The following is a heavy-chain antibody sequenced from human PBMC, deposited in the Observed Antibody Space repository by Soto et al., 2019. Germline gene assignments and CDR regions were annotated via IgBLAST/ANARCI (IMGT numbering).Heavy chain of an antibody. D-gene: IGHD1-7*01. Sequence: GGSLRLSCAASGFTFSSIAMSWVRQAPGKGLGWVAVIWYDGSNKYFADSVKGRFSISRDSSKNTLFLQMNSLRFEDTAVYYCARGPGNFYYFDYWDQRILVTVSS. CDR2: IWYDGSNK. V-gene: IGHV3-33*08. J-gene: IGHJ4*02. CDR3: ARGPGNFYYFDY. CDR1: GFTFSSIA.